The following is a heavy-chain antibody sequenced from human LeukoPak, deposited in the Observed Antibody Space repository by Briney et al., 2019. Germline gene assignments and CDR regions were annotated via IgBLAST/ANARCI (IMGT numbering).Heavy chain of an antibody. CDR2: ISSSSSYI. CDR3: ARATVINWFDP. Sequence: GGSLRLSCAASGFTFSSYSMNWVRQAPGKGLEWVSSISSSSSYIYYADSVKGRFPISRDNAKNSLYLQMNSLRAEDTAVYYCARATVINWFDPWGQGTLVTVSS. V-gene: IGHV3-21*01. J-gene: IGHJ5*02. D-gene: IGHD4-17*01. CDR1: GFTFSSYS.